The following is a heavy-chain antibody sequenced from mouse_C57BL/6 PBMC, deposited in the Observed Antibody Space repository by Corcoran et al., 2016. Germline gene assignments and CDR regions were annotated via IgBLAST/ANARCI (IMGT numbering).Heavy chain of an antibody. D-gene: IGHD1-1*01. CDR3: AREVLSAVDY. Sequence: EVQLQQSGPELVKPGASVKISCKASGYTFTDYYMNWVKQSHGKSLEWIGDINPNNGGTSYNQKFKGKATLTVDKSSSTAYMELRSLTSEDSAVYYCAREVLSAVDYWGQGTSVTVSS. J-gene: IGHJ4*01. CDR2: INPNNGGT. V-gene: IGHV1-26*01. CDR1: GYTFTDYY.